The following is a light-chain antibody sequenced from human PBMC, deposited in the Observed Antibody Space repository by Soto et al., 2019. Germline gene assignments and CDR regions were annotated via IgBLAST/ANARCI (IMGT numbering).Light chain of an antibody. Sequence: QSVLTQPPSASGTPGQRVTISCSGSSSNIGSNYVYWYQQLPGTVPQLLIYRNNERPSGVPDRFSGSKSGTSASLAISGLRSEEEGDYYCAAWDESLRGGVFGGGTKLTVL. CDR1: SSNIGSNY. J-gene: IGLJ2*01. CDR2: RNN. CDR3: AAWDESLRGGV. V-gene: IGLV1-47*01.